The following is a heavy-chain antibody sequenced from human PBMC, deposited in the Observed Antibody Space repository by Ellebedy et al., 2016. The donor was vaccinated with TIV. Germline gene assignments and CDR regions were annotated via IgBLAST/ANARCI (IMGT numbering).Heavy chain of an antibody. CDR2: IRYDGSDK. J-gene: IGHJ5*02. Sequence: PGGSLRLSCAASGFTFHSYGMHWVRQAPGKGLEWVTFIRYDGSDKYYADSVKSRFTVSRDNSKNTLTLQMNSLRLEDTAVYYCAKVLFAFGEFESPFDPWGQGTLVIVSS. CDR3: AKVLFAFGEFESPFDP. V-gene: IGHV3-30*02. CDR1: GFTFHSYG. D-gene: IGHD3-10*01.